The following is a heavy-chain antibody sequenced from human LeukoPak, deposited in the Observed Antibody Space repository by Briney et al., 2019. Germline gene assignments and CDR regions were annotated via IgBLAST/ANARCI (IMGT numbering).Heavy chain of an antibody. CDR1: GFTFDDYA. CDR3: AKDRGCCSSTSCYEFDY. D-gene: IGHD2-2*01. Sequence: GGSLRLSCAASGFTFDDYAMHWVRQAPGKGLEWVSGISWNSGSIGYADSVKGRFTISRDNAKNSLYLQMNSLRAEDTALYYCAKDRGCCSSTSCYEFDYWGQGTLVTVSS. J-gene: IGHJ4*02. CDR2: ISWNSGSI. V-gene: IGHV3-9*01.